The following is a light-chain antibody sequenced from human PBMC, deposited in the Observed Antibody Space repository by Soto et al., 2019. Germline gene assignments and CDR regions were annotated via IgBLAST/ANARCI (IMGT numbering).Light chain of an antibody. CDR3: QQRLGT. Sequence: DIQMTQSPSSLSASVGDRVTITCRASQSISSYLNWYQQKPGKAPKLLIYAASSLQSGVPSRFSGSGSGTDFTLTISSLQPEDFATYYCQQRLGTFGQGTKLEIK. CDR1: QSISSY. CDR2: AAS. J-gene: IGKJ2*01. V-gene: IGKV1-39*01.